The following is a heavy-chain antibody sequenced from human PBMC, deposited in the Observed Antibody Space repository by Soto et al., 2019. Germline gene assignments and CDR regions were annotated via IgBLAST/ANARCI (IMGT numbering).Heavy chain of an antibody. D-gene: IGHD3-22*01. Sequence: PSETLSLTCTVSGASISRYYWSWIRQSPGKGLEWIGYLYNTGSTIYNPSLKSRVTISVDTSKNQFSLRAEDTAVYYCARVVDYYDPYYYYGMDVWGQGTTVTVSS. J-gene: IGHJ6*02. CDR3: ARVVDYYDPYYYYGMDV. V-gene: IGHV4-59*12. CDR1: GASISRYY. CDR2: LYNTGST.